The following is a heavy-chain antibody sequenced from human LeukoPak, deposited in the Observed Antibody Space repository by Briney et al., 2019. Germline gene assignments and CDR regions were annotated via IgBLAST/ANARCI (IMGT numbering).Heavy chain of an antibody. Sequence: GESLKISCKISGYILTNNWIGWVRQVPGKGLEWMGIIYPGDSDTRYSPSFQGQVTMSADKSISTAYLQWSRLKASDTAMYYCARAGYGDYGGGYDYWGQGTLVTVSS. J-gene: IGHJ4*02. CDR1: GYILTNNW. V-gene: IGHV5-51*01. CDR2: IYPGDSDT. CDR3: ARAGYGDYGGGYDY. D-gene: IGHD5-12*01.